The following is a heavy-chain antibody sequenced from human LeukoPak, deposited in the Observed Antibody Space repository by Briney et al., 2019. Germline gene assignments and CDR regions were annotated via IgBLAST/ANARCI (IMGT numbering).Heavy chain of an antibody. Sequence: GGSLRLSCAASGFTFSSYAMSWVRQAPGKGLEWVAVIWYDGSNKYYADSVKGRFTISRDNSKNTPYLQMNSLRAEDTAVYYCASHCSSTGCPDYWGQGTLVTVSS. D-gene: IGHD2-2*01. CDR3: ASHCSSTGCPDY. CDR1: GFTFSSYA. CDR2: IWYDGSNK. J-gene: IGHJ4*02. V-gene: IGHV3-33*08.